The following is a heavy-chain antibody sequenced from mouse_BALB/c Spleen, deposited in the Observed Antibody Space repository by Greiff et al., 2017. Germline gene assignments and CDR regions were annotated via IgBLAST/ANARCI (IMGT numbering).Heavy chain of an antibody. CDR1: GFTFTDYA. CDR3: ARSYGGSSYYFDD. CDR2: IDPANGTT. D-gene: IGHD1-1*01. Sequence: EVQLMESGPELVRPGVSVKISCKGSGFTFTDYAMHWVKQSPEKGLEWIARIDPANGTTKYDPKVQGKATITSDTSTNTAYLQLSSLTSEDTAVYYCARSYGGSSYYFDDWGQGTTLTVSS. V-gene: IGHV14-1*02. J-gene: IGHJ2*01.